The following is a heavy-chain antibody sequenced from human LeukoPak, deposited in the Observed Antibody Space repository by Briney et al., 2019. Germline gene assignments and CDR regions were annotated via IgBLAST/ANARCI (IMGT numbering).Heavy chain of an antibody. V-gene: IGHV3-30*02. J-gene: IGHJ6*04. Sequence: GGSLRLSCEGTGFSFSNYGMHWVRQAPGKGLEWVAFIWSDESRKFHRNSVRGRFTISRGSSKNTVYLEMNSLRPEDTAIYYCAKDTFSNFHYYYYGRLGQWDNGHRLL. CDR1: GFSFSNYG. CDR3: AKDTFSNFHYYYYGR. CDR2: IWSDESRK. D-gene: IGHD3-3*02.